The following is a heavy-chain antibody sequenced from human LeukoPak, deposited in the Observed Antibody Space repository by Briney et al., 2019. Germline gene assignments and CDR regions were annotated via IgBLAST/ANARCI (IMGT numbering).Heavy chain of an antibody. D-gene: IGHD2-21*01. V-gene: IGHV3-30*02. J-gene: IGHJ4*02. CDR1: GFTFSSYG. Sequence: GGSLRLSCAASGFTFSSYGMHWVRQAPGKGLEWVAFIRYDGSNKYYADSVKGRFTISRDNVKNSLYLQMNSLRVEDTAVYYCARERRGFPENFDSWGQGTLVTVSS. CDR3: ARERRGFPENFDS. CDR2: IRYDGSNK.